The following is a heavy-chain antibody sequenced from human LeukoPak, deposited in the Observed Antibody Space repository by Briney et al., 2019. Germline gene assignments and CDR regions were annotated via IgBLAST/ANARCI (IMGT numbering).Heavy chain of an antibody. Sequence: PGGSLRLSCAVSGFSVRNNYMSWVRQAPGKGLEWVSVIYSSGNTDYADSVKGRFTISRDNSKNTLHPQMNSLRAEDTAVYYCAREQGRDSGWNVYYGLDVWGQGTTVTVSS. CDR1: GFSVRNNY. V-gene: IGHV3-66*01. CDR3: AREQGRDSGWNVYYGLDV. D-gene: IGHD6-19*01. J-gene: IGHJ6*02. CDR2: IYSSGNT.